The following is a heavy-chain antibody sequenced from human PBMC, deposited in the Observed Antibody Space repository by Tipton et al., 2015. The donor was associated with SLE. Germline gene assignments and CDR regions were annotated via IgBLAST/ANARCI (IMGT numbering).Heavy chain of an antibody. V-gene: IGHV4-39*07. CDR1: GGSINSYY. J-gene: IGHJ4*02. CDR2: IYSGGFS. D-gene: IGHD7-27*01. CDR3: GRDAAGETGGIDY. Sequence: TLSLTCTVSGGSINSYYWAWIRQPPGKGLEWIGSIYSGGFSHFNPSLKSRVTVSVDTSKNQVSLKLTSMTAADTAVYYCGRDAAGETGGIDYWGQGTLVTVAS.